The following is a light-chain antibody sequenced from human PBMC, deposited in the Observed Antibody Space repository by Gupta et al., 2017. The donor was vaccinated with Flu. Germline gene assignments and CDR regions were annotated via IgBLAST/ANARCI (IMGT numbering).Light chain of an antibody. J-gene: IGLJ1*01. V-gene: IGLV2-8*01. CDR1: SSDVGGFNY. CDR3: SSSAGSDKDV. Sequence: SDTGSPGQSVTIARTGPSSDVGGFNYVYWYQQHPGKAPKLMIYEVFKRPSGVPDLFSGSKSGNTASLTVSGLQAEDEADCYCSSSAGSDKDVFGT. CDR2: EVF.